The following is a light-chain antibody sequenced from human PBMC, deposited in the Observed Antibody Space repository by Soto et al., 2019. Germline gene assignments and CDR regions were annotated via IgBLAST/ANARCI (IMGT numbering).Light chain of an antibody. J-gene: IGLJ3*02. CDR2: DVS. CDR3: CSYAGSYTFGV. Sequence: ALTQPRSVSGSPGQSVTISCTGTSSDVGGYNYVSWYQQHPGKAPKLMIYDVSKRPSGVPDRFSGSKSGNTASLTISGLQAEDEADYYCCSYAGSYTFGVFGGGTKLTVL. CDR1: SSDVGGYNY. V-gene: IGLV2-11*01.